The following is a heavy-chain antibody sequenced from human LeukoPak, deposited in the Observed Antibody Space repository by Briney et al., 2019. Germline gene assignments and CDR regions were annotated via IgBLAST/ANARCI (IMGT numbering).Heavy chain of an antibody. J-gene: IGHJ4*02. D-gene: IGHD3-3*01. CDR2: INTDGSST. V-gene: IGHV3-74*01. CDR3: ARGNPMNADFWSGYYDY. CDR1: GFTFSSYA. Sequence: GGSLRLSCAASGFTFSSYATSWVRQAPGKGLEWVSRINTDGSSTSYADSVKGRFTISRDNAKNTLYLQMNSLRAEDTAMYYCARGNPMNADFWSGYYDYWGQGTLVTVSS.